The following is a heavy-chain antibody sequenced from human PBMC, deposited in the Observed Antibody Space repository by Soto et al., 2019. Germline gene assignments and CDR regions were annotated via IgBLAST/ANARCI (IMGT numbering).Heavy chain of an antibody. J-gene: IGHJ6*02. CDR1: GYTFTSYY. V-gene: IGHV1-46*01. CDR3: ARYCSSTRCYLYYGMDV. CDR2: INPSGGST. D-gene: IGHD2-2*01. Sequence: ASVKVSCKASGYTFTSYYMHWVRQAPGQGLEWMGIINPSGGSTSYAQKFQGRVTMTRDTSTSTVYMELSSLRSEDTAVYYCARYCSSTRCYLYYGMDVWGQGSRVTVSS.